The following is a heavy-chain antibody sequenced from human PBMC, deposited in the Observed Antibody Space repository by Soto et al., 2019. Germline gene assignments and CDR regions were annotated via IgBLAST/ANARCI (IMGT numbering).Heavy chain of an antibody. CDR3: ARFHLYYDFWSGYYTPAYYYYYGMDV. D-gene: IGHD3-3*01. CDR1: GGSFSGYY. CDR2: INHSGST. V-gene: IGHV4-34*01. Sequence: LSLTCAVYGGSFSGYYWSWIRQPPGKGLEWIGEINHSGSTNYNPSLKSRVTISADTSKNQFSLKLSSVTAADTAVYYCARFHLYYDFWSGYYTPAYYYYYGMDVWGQGTTVTVSS. J-gene: IGHJ6*02.